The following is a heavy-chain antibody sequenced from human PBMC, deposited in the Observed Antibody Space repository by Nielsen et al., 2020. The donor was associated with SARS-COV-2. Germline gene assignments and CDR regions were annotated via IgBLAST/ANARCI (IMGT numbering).Heavy chain of an antibody. Sequence: GGSLRLSCAASGFTFDDYAMHWVRQAPGKGLEWVSGISWNSGSIGYADSVKGRFTISRDNAKNTLYLQMNSLRAEDTAVYYCISMAFDIWGQGTMVTVSS. CDR1: GFTFDDYA. CDR3: ISMAFDI. CDR2: ISWNSGSI. J-gene: IGHJ3*02. V-gene: IGHV3-9*01. D-gene: IGHD3-10*01.